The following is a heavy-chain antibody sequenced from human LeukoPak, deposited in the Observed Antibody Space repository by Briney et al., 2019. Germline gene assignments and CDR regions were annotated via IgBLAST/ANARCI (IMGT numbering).Heavy chain of an antibody. J-gene: IGHJ6*02. D-gene: IGHD3-10*01. CDR3: ARHIKSKYYYYGMDV. V-gene: IGHV4-59*08. Sequence: SETLSLTCTVSGGSISSYYWSWIRQPPVKGLEWIGYIYYSGSTNYNPSLKSRVTISVDTSKNQFSLKLSSVTAADTAVYYCARHIKSKYYYYGMDVWGQGTTVTVPS. CDR1: GGSISSYY. CDR2: IYYSGST.